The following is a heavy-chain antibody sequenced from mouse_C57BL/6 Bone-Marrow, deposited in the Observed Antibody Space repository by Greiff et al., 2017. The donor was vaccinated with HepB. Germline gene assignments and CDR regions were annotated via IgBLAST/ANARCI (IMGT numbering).Heavy chain of an antibody. CDR1: GYTFTSYW. CDR2: IYPGSGST. J-gene: IGHJ4*01. CDR3: AKQKYDPRRRGNYYAMDY. Sequence: QVQLQQPGAELVKPGASVKMSCKASGYTFTSYWITWVKQRPGQGLEWIGDIYPGSGSTNYNEKFKSKATLTVDTSSSTAYMQLSSLTSEDSAVYYCAKQKYDPRRRGNYYAMDYWGQGTSVTVSS. D-gene: IGHD1-3*01. V-gene: IGHV1-55*01.